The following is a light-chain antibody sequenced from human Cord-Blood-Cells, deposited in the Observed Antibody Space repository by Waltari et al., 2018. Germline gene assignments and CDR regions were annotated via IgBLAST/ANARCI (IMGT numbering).Light chain of an antibody. CDR2: GAS. Sequence: EIVLTQSPGTLSLSPGERATLSCRASQSVSSSYLAWYQQKPGQAPRLLIYGASSRSTGISDRFSGSGSGTDFTLIISRLEPEDFAVYYCQQYGSSPPLTFGGGTKVEIK. V-gene: IGKV3-20*01. CDR3: QQYGSSPPLT. CDR1: QSVSSSY. J-gene: IGKJ4*01.